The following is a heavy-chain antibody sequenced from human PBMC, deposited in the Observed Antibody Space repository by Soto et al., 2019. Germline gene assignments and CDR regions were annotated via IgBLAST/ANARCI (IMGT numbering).Heavy chain of an antibody. D-gene: IGHD6-13*01. CDR3: AKDLNYSSSWHWFDP. J-gene: IGHJ5*02. CDR2: ISGSGGST. Sequence: GGSLRLSCAASGFTFSSYAMSWVRQAPGKGLEWVSAISGSGGSTYYADSVKGRFTISRDNSKNTLYLQMNSLRAEDTAVYYCAKDLNYSSSWHWFDPWGQGXLVTVSS. V-gene: IGHV3-23*01. CDR1: GFTFSSYA.